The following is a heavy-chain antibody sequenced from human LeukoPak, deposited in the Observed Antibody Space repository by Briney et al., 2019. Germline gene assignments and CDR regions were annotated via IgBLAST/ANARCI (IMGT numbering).Heavy chain of an antibody. J-gene: IGHJ5*02. CDR2: IKSKTDGGTT. CDR3: TTYDFWSGTPFDP. Sequence: GGCLRLSFAASGFTFSAYTLSWVRQAPGKGLEWVGRIKSKTDGGTTDYAAPVKGRFTISRDDSKNTLYLQMNSLKTEDTAVYYCTTYDFWSGTPFDPWGQGTLVTVSS. D-gene: IGHD3-3*01. CDR1: GFTFSAYT. V-gene: IGHV3-15*01.